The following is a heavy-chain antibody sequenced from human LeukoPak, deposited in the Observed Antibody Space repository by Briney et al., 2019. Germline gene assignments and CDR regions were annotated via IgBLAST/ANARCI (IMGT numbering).Heavy chain of an antibody. V-gene: IGHV4-34*01. CDR3: ARGVLGPYYFDL. D-gene: IGHD7-27*01. J-gene: IGHJ2*01. Sequence: SETLSLTCAVYGGTFRGYYWSWIRQPPGKGLEWIGEIHYTGATNYKPSLKSRLTISGDPSKNQVSLRVSSVTAADTAVYYCARGVLGPYYFDLWGRGTLVTVSS. CDR1: GGTFRGYY. CDR2: IHYTGAT.